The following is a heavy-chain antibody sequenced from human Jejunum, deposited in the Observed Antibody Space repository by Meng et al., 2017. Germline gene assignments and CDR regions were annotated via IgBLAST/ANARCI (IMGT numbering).Heavy chain of an antibody. V-gene: IGHV3-23*01. Sequence: VQLLRSGGAVVQPGGSLRLFCAASGFTFSSHSVSWVRQAPGKGLEWVSSISAGDGTAYYADSVKGRFTISRDNSKNTLYLQMNSLRAEDTAVYYCAKLIPNWGQGTVVTVSS. J-gene: IGHJ4*03. CDR2: ISAGDGTA. CDR3: AKLIPN. CDR1: GFTFSSHS. D-gene: IGHD2-2*01.